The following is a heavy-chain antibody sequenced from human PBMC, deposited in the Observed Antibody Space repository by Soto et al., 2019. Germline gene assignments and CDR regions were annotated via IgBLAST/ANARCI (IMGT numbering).Heavy chain of an antibody. CDR1: GYTFTSYG. Sequence: GASVKVSCKASGYTFTSYGISWVRQAPGQGLEWMGWISTYNGNTKYTQKLQGRVTMTTDTSTSTAYMELRSLRSDDTAVFYCARDMVRGVGSDYWGQGTLVTVSS. J-gene: IGHJ4*02. V-gene: IGHV1-18*01. D-gene: IGHD3-10*01. CDR3: ARDMVRGVGSDY. CDR2: ISTYNGNT.